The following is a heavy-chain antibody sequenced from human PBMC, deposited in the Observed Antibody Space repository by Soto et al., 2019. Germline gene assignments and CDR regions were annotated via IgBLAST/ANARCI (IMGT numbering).Heavy chain of an antibody. Sequence: EVQLLESGGDSVQPGGSVRLSCAGSGFTFINYAMNWVRQAPGKGLEWVSTISGGGDATFFADSVRGRFTFSRDNSKNTVTLQMNSLGVDDPAVYYCARKVVGSTSRPDYWYFDLWGRGTLVTVS. J-gene: IGHJ2*01. CDR1: GFTFINYA. D-gene: IGHD2-21*01. V-gene: IGHV3-23*01. CDR2: ISGGGDAT. CDR3: ARKVVGSTSRPDYWYFDL.